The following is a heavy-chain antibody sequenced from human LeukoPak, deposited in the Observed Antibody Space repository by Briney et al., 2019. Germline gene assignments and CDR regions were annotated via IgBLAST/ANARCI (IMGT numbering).Heavy chain of an antibody. Sequence: PGGSLRLSCAASGFTFSSSGMHWVRQAPGRGLEGVAVISYDGSNKYFADSVKGRFTISRDNSKNTLYLQMNSLRAEDTAVYYCAKVESGSYATYYYYYYMDVWGKGTTVTVPS. CDR3: AKVESGSYATYYYYYYMDV. V-gene: IGHV3-30*18. CDR2: ISYDGSNK. D-gene: IGHD1-26*01. J-gene: IGHJ6*03. CDR1: GFTFSSSG.